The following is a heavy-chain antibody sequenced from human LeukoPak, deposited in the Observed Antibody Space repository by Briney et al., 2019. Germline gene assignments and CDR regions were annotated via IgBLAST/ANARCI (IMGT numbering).Heavy chain of an antibody. V-gene: IGHV3-48*03. D-gene: IGHD3-10*01. CDR2: ISSSGSTI. CDR3: ARGGVRFAELSRYSYYYMDV. Sequence: GGSLRLSCAASGFTFSSYEMNWVRQAPGKGLEWVSYISSSGSTIYYADSVKGRFTISRDNAESSLYLQMNSLRAEDTALYYCARGGVRFAELSRYSYYYMDVWGKGTTVTVSS. J-gene: IGHJ6*03. CDR1: GFTFSSYE.